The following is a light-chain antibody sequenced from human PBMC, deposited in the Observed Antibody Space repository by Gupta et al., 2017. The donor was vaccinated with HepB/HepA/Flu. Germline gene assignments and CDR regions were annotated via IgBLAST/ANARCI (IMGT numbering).Light chain of an antibody. CDR1: QSISSY. CDR3: QQSYSTPWT. Sequence: DIQMTQSPSSLSASVGERVTITCRASQSISSYLNWYQQKPGKAPKLLIYAASSVQSGVPSRFSGSGSGTDFTLTISSLQPEDFATYYCQQSYSTPWTFGQGTKVEIK. V-gene: IGKV1-39*01. CDR2: AAS. J-gene: IGKJ1*01.